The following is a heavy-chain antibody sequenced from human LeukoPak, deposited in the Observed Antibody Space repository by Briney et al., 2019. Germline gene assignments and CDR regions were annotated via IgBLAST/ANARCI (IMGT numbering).Heavy chain of an antibody. CDR1: GYTFTGYY. J-gene: IGHJ6*03. CDR2: INPNSGGT. CDR3: ARSGPWVVAVAGINYYMDV. Sequence: ASVKVSCKASGYTFTGYYMHWVRQAPGQGLEGMGWINPNSGGTNYAQKFQGRVTMTRDTSISTAYMELSRLRSDDTAVYYCARSGPWVVAVAGINYYMDVWGKGTTVTISS. V-gene: IGHV1-2*02. D-gene: IGHD6-19*01.